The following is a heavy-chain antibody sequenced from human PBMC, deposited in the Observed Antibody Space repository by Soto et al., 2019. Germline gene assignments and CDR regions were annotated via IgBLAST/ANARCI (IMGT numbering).Heavy chain of an antibody. J-gene: IGHJ4*02. CDR2: ITESAGST. CDR1: GFTFSNYV. Sequence: EVQLLESGGGFVQPGGSLRLSCAASGFTFSNYVMSWVRQAPGKGLEWVSSITESAGSTFYADAVKGRFTISRDNSKNTLYLQMNSLRAEDTAVYYCAKDGISVVTAINYWGQGTLVTVSS. D-gene: IGHD2-21*02. CDR3: AKDGISVVTAINY. V-gene: IGHV3-23*01.